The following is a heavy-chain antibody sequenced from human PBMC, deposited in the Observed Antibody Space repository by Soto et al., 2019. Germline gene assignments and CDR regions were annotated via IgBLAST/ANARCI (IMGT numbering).Heavy chain of an antibody. CDR3: ARAWRYYDYVWGSYRYTGPDY. CDR1: GFTFSDYY. V-gene: IGHV3-11*06. J-gene: IGHJ4*02. CDR2: ISSSSSYT. Sequence: QVQLVESGGGLVKPGGSLRLSCAASGFTFSDYYMSWIRQAPGKGLEWVSYISSSSSYTNYADSVKGRFTISRDNAKNSLYLQMNSLRAEDTAVYYCARAWRYYDYVWGSYRYTGPDYWGQGTLVTVSS. D-gene: IGHD3-16*02.